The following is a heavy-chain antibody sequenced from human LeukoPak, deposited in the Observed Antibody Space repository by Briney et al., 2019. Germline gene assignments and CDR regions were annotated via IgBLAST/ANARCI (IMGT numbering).Heavy chain of an antibody. CDR3: ARHSSDWLYYFDY. CDR1: GGSIRSYY. D-gene: IGHD6-19*01. V-gene: IGHV4-59*08. J-gene: IGHJ4*02. Sequence: SETLSLTCTVSGGSIRSYYWSWIRQPPGKGLEWIGYISYSGSTNYNPSLKSRVTISVDTSKKQFSLKLSSVTAADTAVYHCARHSSDWLYYFDYWGQGILVTVSS. CDR2: ISYSGST.